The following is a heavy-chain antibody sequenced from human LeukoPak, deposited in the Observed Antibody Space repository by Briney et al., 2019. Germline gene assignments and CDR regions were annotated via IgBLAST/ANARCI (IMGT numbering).Heavy chain of an antibody. CDR1: GGSISSYY. J-gene: IGHJ4*02. V-gene: IGHV4-59*01. CDR2: IYYRGST. CDR3: ARDRHWTNDWVFDY. D-gene: IGHD1/OR15-1a*01. Sequence: SETLSLTCTVSGGSISSYYWSWIRQSPGKGLEWIGYIYYRGSTDYNPSLKSRVTISVDTSKNQFSLKLSSVTAADTAVYYCARDRHWTNDWVFDYWGQGTLVTVSS.